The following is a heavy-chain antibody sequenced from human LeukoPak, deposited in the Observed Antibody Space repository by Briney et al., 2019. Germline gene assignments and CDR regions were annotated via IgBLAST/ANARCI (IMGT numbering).Heavy chain of an antibody. CDR3: ARINFDWLLTYFDY. J-gene: IGHJ4*02. CDR1: GYTFTSYG. D-gene: IGHD3-9*01. CDR2: ISAYNGNT. V-gene: IGHV1-18*04. Sequence: ASVKVSCKASGYTFTSYGISWVRQAPGQGLEWMGWISAYNGNTNYAQKLQGRVTMTTDTSTSTAHMELRSLRSDDTAVYYCARINFDWLLTYFDYWGQGTLVTVSS.